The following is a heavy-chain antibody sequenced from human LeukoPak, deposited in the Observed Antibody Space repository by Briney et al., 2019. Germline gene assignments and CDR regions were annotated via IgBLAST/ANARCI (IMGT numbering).Heavy chain of an antibody. Sequence: GESLKISCKGSGYSFPSYWIGWVRQTPGKGLEWMGIIYPGDSDTKYSPSFRGQVTISADKSGSTAYLQWSSLKASDTAVYYCARPDVPYYSDRGTSFDMWGQGTMVTVSS. CDR3: ARPDVPYYSDRGTSFDM. J-gene: IGHJ3*02. CDR2: IYPGDSDT. D-gene: IGHD3-22*01. V-gene: IGHV5-51*01. CDR1: GYSFPSYW.